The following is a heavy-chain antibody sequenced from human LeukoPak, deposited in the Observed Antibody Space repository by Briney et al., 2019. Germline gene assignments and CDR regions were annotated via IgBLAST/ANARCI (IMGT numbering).Heavy chain of an antibody. V-gene: IGHV3-7*01. Sequence: GGSLRLSCAASGFTLSNHWLTWVRQAPGKRPQWVAHINPSGSETAFLDSVRGRFTISRDSSKNSLYLQVNTLRVEDTAVYHCARGHYGLDVWGQGTTVTVYS. CDR1: GFTLSNHW. CDR2: INPSGSET. CDR3: ARGHYGLDV. J-gene: IGHJ6*02.